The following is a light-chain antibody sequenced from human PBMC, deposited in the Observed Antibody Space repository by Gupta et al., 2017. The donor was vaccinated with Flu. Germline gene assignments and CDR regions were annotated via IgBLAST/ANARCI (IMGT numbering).Light chain of an antibody. CDR3: RSYTTTNTLVL. V-gene: IGLV2-14*03. Sequence: QSALTQPASVSGSPGQSITISCTGTSSDIGGYNSVSWYQQHPGRAPKLLIFEVTNRPSGVSARFSGSKSGNTASLTISGLQTEDEADYYCRSYTTTNTLVLFGGGTQLTVL. CDR2: EVT. CDR1: SSDIGGYNS. J-gene: IGLJ2*01.